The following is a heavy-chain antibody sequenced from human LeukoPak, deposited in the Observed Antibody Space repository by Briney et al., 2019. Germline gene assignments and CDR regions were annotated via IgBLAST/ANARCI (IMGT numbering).Heavy chain of an antibody. V-gene: IGHV1-3*01. CDR3: ARAGRDDAFDI. J-gene: IGHJ3*02. Sequence: ASVKVSCKASGYTFTSYAMHWVRQAPGQRLEWMGWINAGNGNTKYSQKFQGRVTITRDTSASTAYMELSSLKSEDTAVYYCARAGRDDAFDIWGQGTMVTVSS. CDR1: GYTFTSYA. D-gene: IGHD3-10*01. CDR2: INAGNGNT.